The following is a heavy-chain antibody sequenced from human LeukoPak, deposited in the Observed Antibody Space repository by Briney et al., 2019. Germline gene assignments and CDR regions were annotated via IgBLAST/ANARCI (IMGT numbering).Heavy chain of an antibody. D-gene: IGHD4-11*01. J-gene: IGHJ3*02. CDR1: GFTFSSYG. V-gene: IGHV3-30*02. CDR2: IRYDGSNK. Sequence: GGSLRLSCAASGFTFSSYGMHWVRQAPGKGPEWVAFIRYDGSNKYYADSVKGRFTISRDNSKNKLYLQMNSLRAEDTAVYYCAKDQWYCSNYGGAFDIWGQGTMVTVSS. CDR3: AKDQWYCSNYGGAFDI.